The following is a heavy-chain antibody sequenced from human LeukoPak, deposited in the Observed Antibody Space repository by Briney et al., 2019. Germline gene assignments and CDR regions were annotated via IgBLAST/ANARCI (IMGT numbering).Heavy chain of an antibody. J-gene: IGHJ4*02. Sequence: PGGSLRLSCAASGFTFSSYAMHWVRQAPGKGLEWVAVISYEGNNIYYVDSVKGRFTISRDNSKNTLYLQMNSLRADDTAVYYCAKVLSEGYLPGYYNPYDSWGQGILVTVSS. CDR2: ISYEGNNI. V-gene: IGHV3-30*18. CDR1: GFTFSSYA. CDR3: AKVLSEGYLPGYYNPYDS. D-gene: IGHD3-9*01.